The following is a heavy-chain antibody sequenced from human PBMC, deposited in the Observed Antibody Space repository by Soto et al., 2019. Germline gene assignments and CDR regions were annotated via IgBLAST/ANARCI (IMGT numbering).Heavy chain of an antibody. V-gene: IGHV1-69*01. CDR2: IIPIFGTA. CDR1: GGTFSSYA. CDR3: ARDSSGGYYEDSDAFDI. D-gene: IGHD1-26*01. Sequence: QVQLVQSGAEVKKPGSSVKVSCKASGGTFSSYAISWVRQAPGQGLEWMGGIIPIFGTANYAQKFQGRVTITADESTSTAYMELSSLRSEDTAVYYCARDSSGGYYEDSDAFDIWGQGTMVAVSS. J-gene: IGHJ3*02.